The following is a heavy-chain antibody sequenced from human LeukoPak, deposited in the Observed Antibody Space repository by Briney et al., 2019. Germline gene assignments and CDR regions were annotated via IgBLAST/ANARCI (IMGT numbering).Heavy chain of an antibody. D-gene: IGHD4-11*01. Sequence: GGSLRLSCAASGFSFSDYYVSWIRQAPGKGLECVSYISSRGTTVYYADSVKGRFTISRDNSKSALYLQMGSLRPEDTAMYYCVRDFSNYVAFFDSWGQGVLVTVSS. V-gene: IGHV3-11*04. J-gene: IGHJ4*02. CDR1: GFSFSDYY. CDR3: VRDFSNYVAFFDS. CDR2: ISSRGTTV.